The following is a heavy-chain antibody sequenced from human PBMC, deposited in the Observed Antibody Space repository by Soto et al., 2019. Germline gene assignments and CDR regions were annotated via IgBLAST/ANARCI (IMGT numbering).Heavy chain of an antibody. CDR1: GGSFSGYY. J-gene: IGHJ5*02. CDR3: ARGSGGLGVVPAAMTEGNWFDP. V-gene: IGHV4-34*01. D-gene: IGHD2-2*01. CDR2: INHSGST. Sequence: SETLSLTCAVYGGSFSGYYWSWIRQPPGKGLEWIGEINHSGSTNYNPSLKSRVTISVDTSKNQFSLKLSSVTAADTAVYYCARGSGGLGVVPAAMTEGNWFDPWGQGTLVTVSS.